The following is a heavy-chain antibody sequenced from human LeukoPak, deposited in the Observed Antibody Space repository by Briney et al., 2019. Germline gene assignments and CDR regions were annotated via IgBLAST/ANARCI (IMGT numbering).Heavy chain of an antibody. J-gene: IGHJ4*02. CDR2: ISSRSSYI. Sequence: GGSLRLSCAASGLTFSSYSMNWVRQAPGKGLEWVSSISSRSSYIYYADSVKGRFTISRDNAKNPLYLQMNSLRAEDTAVYYCARDFWGTYRVDYFDYWGQGTLVTVSS. D-gene: IGHD3-16*02. CDR1: GLTFSSYS. V-gene: IGHV3-21*01. CDR3: ARDFWGTYRVDYFDY.